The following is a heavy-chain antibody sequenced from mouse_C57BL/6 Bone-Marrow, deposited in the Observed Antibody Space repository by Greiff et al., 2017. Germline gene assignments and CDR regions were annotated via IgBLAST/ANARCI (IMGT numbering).Heavy chain of an antibody. Sequence: VQLKQSVAELVRPGASVKLSCTASGFNIKNTYMHWVKQRPEQGLEWIGRIDPGNGNTKYAPKFQGKATITADKSSNTAYLQLSSLTSEDNAIYYCARYRGSSYSYYFDYWGQGTTLTVSS. CDR1: GFNIKNTY. V-gene: IGHV14-3*01. CDR2: IDPGNGNT. D-gene: IGHD1-1*01. CDR3: ARYRGSSYSYYFDY. J-gene: IGHJ2*01.